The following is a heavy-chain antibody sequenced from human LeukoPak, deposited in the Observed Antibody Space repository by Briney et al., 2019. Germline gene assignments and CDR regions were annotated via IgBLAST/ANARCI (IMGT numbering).Heavy chain of an antibody. J-gene: IGHJ1*01. CDR2: INLSGGDT. CDR3: AREGYCSGGSCQYGAHFQH. D-gene: IGHD2-15*01. CDR1: GYTFTGYY. V-gene: IGHV1-46*01. Sequence: ASVKVSCKASGYTFTGYYMHWLRQSPGQGLEWMGIINLSGGDTTYSQKFQGRVTMTRDMSTSTVYMELSSLRSADTAVYYCAREGYCSGGSCQYGAHFQHWGQGTLVTVSS.